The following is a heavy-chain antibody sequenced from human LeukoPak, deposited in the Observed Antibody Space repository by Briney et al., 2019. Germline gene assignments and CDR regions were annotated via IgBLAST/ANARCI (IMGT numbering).Heavy chain of an antibody. V-gene: IGHV4-59*01. D-gene: IGHD4-23*01. CDR1: GGSISSYY. CDR3: AREGGNY. J-gene: IGHJ4*02. Sequence: SETLSLTCTVSGGSISSYYWSWVRQPPGKGLEWVGYIYYSGSTNYNPSLKSRVTISVDTSKNQFSLKLSSVTAADTAVYYCAREGGNYWGQGTLVTVSS. CDR2: IYYSGST.